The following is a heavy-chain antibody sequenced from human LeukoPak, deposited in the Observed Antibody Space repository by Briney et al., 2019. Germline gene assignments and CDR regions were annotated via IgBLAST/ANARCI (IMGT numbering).Heavy chain of an antibody. V-gene: IGHV4-39*07. CDR3: ARAPGYCSSTSCFFDAFDI. J-gene: IGHJ3*02. Sequence: SETLSLTCIVSGGSISSSSYYWGWIRQPPGKGLEWIGSIYYSGSTYYNPSLKSRVTISVDTSKNQFSLKLSSVTAADTAVYYCARAPGYCSSTSCFFDAFDIWGQGTMVTVSS. D-gene: IGHD2-2*01. CDR1: GGSISSSSYY. CDR2: IYYSGST.